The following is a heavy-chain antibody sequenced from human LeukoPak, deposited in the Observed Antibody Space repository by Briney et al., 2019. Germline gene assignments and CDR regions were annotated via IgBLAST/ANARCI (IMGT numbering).Heavy chain of an antibody. Sequence: GESLKISCKGSGYSFTSYWIGWVRQMPGKGLEWTGIIYPGDSGTRYSPSFQGQVTISADKSISTAYLQWSSLKASDTAMYYCATSIAARSDAFDIWGQGTMVTVSS. CDR1: GYSFTSYW. CDR2: IYPGDSGT. J-gene: IGHJ3*02. V-gene: IGHV5-51*01. D-gene: IGHD6-6*01. CDR3: ATSIAARSDAFDI.